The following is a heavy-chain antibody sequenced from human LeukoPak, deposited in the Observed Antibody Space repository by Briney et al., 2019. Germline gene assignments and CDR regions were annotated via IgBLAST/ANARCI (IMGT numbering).Heavy chain of an antibody. CDR1: GFTFSNYW. CDR3: VRGADTGYSSDS. V-gene: IGHV3-74*01. CDR2: INSDGINT. D-gene: IGHD3-9*01. J-gene: IGHJ4*02. Sequence: PGGSPRLSCAASGFTFSNYWMHWVRQAPGKGLVWVSRINSDGINTSYADSVKGRFSISRDNAENTLYLQMNSLRVEDTAVYYCVRGADTGYSSDSWGQGTLVTVSS.